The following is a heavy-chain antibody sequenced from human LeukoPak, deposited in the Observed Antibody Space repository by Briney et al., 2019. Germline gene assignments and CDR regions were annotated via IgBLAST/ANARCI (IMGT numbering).Heavy chain of an antibody. CDR2: IYYSGST. D-gene: IGHD2-8*01. J-gene: IGHJ5*02. Sequence: SQTLSLTCTVSGGSISSGGYYWSWIRQHPGKGLEWIGYIYYSGSTYYNPSLKSRVTISVDTSKNQFSLKLSSVTAADTAVYYCARAEDVLAYNWFDPWGQGTLVTVSS. CDR1: GGSISSGGYY. V-gene: IGHV4-31*03. CDR3: ARAEDVLAYNWFDP.